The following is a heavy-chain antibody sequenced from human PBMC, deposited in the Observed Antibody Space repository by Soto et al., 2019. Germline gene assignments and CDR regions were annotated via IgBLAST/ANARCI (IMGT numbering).Heavy chain of an antibody. CDR1: GGTFYTYT. CDR2: ITPIYPTT. CDR3: ARIPRYSFPTSDDLDS. V-gene: IGHV1-69*13. J-gene: IGHJ4*02. D-gene: IGHD5-18*01. Sequence: SVKVSCKASGGTFYTYTFSWVRQAPGQGLEWMGSITPIYPTTNYAEKFQGRLTVTAYGSTNTAYMELNSLTSDDTAVYYCARIPRYSFPTSDDLDSWGQGTLVTVSS.